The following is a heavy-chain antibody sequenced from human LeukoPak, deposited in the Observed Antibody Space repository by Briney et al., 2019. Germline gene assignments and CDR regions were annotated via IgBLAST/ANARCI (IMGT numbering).Heavy chain of an antibody. D-gene: IGHD1-1*01. J-gene: IGHJ4*02. CDR3: ARIRPVTTGLKGYYFDY. CDR1: GYTFSSYE. CDR2: MNPKTGKT. V-gene: IGHV1-8*01. Sequence: ASVKVSCKTSGYTFSSYEINWVRQATGRGLEWVGWMNPKTGKTAYARNLQGRVTITRDTSISTAYMDLSGLRSEDTAEYYCARIRPVTTGLKGYYFDYWGQGTLVTVSS.